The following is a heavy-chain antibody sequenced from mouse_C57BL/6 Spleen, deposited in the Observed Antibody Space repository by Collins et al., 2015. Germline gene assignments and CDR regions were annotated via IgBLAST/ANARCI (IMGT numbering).Heavy chain of an antibody. V-gene: IGHV5-6*01. CDR3: VRDYDSVSYYFDY. CDR2: ISSGGSYT. J-gene: IGHJ2*01. D-gene: IGHD2-4*01. CDR1: GFSFSSYD. Sequence: EVQLVESGGDLVKPGGSLKLSCAASGFSFSSYDMSWVRQTPDKRLEWVATISSGGSYTYYPDSVKGRFTISRDNAKNTLYLQLSSLKSEDTAMYYCVRDYDSVSYYFDYWGQGTTLTVSS.